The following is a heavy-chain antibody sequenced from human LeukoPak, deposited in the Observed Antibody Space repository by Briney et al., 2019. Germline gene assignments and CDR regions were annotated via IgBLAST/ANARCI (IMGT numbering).Heavy chain of an antibody. J-gene: IGHJ3*02. Sequence: GGSLRLSCAASGFTFDDYAMHWVRQAPGKGLEWVSGISWNSGSIGYADSVKGRFTISRDNAKNSLYLQMNSLRAEDMALYYCARLGSYGAFDIWGQGTMVTVSS. CDR2: ISWNSGSI. D-gene: IGHD1-26*01. CDR1: GFTFDDYA. V-gene: IGHV3-9*03. CDR3: ARLGSYGAFDI.